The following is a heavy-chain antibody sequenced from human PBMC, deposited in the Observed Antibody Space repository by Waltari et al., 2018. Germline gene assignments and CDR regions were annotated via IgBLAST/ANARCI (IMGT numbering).Heavy chain of an antibody. CDR3: ARENHCSGGSCYLLGPNYGMDV. CDR2: IYHSGGT. Sequence: QVQLQESGPGLVKPSGTLSLTCAVSGGSISSSNWWSWVRQPPGKGLEWIGEIYHSGGTNSNPSLKSRVTISLDKSKNQFSLKLSAVTAADTAVYYCARENHCSGGSCYLLGPNYGMDVWGQGTAVTVSS. J-gene: IGHJ6*02. CDR1: GGSISSSNW. V-gene: IGHV4-4*02. D-gene: IGHD2-15*01.